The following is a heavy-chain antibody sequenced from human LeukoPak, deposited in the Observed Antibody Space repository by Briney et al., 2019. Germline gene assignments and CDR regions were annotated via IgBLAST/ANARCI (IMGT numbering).Heavy chain of an antibody. CDR1: GYTFSSYW. D-gene: IGHD3-3*01. J-gene: IGHJ4*02. V-gene: IGHV5-51*01. CDR2: IYPGDSDT. CDR3: ARQNDFRLDY. Sequence: RGESLKISCKGSGYTFSSYWIGWVRQMPAKGLEWMGIIYPGDSDTRYSPSLQGQVTISVDTSIGTAYLQWSSLKASDTAIYYCARQNDFRLDYWGQGTLVTVSS.